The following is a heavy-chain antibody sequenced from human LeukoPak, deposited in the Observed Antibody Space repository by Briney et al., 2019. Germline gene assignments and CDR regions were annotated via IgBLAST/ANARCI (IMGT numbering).Heavy chain of an antibody. J-gene: IGHJ4*02. V-gene: IGHV1-18*01. D-gene: IGHD6-13*01. CDR3: ARLTAAWPYYFDY. CDR1: GYTFNSNG. Sequence: ASVTVSCKASGYTFNSNGISWVRQAPGQGLEWMGWISPYNGKTNYAQKLQGRVTMTTDTSTSTAYMELRSLRSDDTAMYYCARLTAAWPYYFDYWGQGTLVTVSS. CDR2: ISPYNGKT.